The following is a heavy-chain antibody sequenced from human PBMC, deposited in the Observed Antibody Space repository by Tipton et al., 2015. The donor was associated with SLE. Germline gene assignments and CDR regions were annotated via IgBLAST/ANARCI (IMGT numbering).Heavy chain of an antibody. CDR2: ISYDGSNK. D-gene: IGHD6-13*01. CDR1: GFTFSSYG. CDR3: AREEAAAGSDAFDI. Sequence: SLRLSCAASGFTFSSYGMHWARQAPGKGLEWVAVISYDGSNKYYADSVKGRFTISRDNSKNTLYLQVNSLRAEDTAVYYCAREEAAAGSDAFDIWGQGTVVTVSS. J-gene: IGHJ3*02. V-gene: IGHV3-30*03.